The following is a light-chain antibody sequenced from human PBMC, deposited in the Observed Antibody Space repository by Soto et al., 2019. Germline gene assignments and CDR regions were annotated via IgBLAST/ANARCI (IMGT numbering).Light chain of an antibody. V-gene: IGLV2-23*01. CDR2: EGS. Sequence: QSALTQPASVSGSPGQSITISCTGTSSDVGSYNFVSWYQQHPGKAPKLMIYEGSKRPSGVSNRFSGSKSGNTASLTISGVQAEDGADYYCCSYAGDSAWVFGGGTKLTVL. CDR3: CSYAGDSAWV. J-gene: IGLJ3*02. CDR1: SSDVGSYNF.